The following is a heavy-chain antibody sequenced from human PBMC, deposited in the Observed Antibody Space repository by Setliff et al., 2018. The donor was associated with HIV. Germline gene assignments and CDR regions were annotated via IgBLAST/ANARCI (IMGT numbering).Heavy chain of an antibody. J-gene: IGHJ4*02. CDR2: IKSETDGGTA. CDR3: TTAGHGTLDFDY. CDR1: GFFFKNAW. V-gene: IGHV3-15*01. Sequence: LRLSCAASGFFFKNAWMSWVRQAPGKGLEWIGRIKSETDGGTAESAAFVKGRFTISRDDSKNTLFLQMNSLKAEDTALYYCTTAGHGTLDFDYWGQGTRVTVSS. D-gene: IGHD1-1*01.